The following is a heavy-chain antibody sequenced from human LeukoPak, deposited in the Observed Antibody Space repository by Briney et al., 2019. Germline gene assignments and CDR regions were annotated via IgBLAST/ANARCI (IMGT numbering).Heavy chain of an antibody. J-gene: IGHJ6*02. CDR1: GFIFSSYA. CDR2: MTSSGGGT. V-gene: IGHV3-23*01. D-gene: IGHD3-3*01. Sequence: GGSLRLSCTASGFIFSSYAMNWVRQAPGKGLEWVSVMTSSGGGTDYADSVKGRFTISRDNFKNTLYLQMNSLRAEDTAVYYCARALSYYDFWSGYYWHYYYGMDVWGQGTTVTVSS. CDR3: ARALSYYDFWSGYYWHYYYGMDV.